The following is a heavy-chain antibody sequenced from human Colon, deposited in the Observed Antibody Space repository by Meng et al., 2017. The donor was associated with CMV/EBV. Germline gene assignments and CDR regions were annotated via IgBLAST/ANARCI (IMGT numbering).Heavy chain of an antibody. CDR1: GFTFSSHW. CDR2: INSDGSST. CDR3: ARERVSGSYLDDY. D-gene: IGHD1-26*01. Sequence: DVQLVEAGGGLVQPGGSLRLSCAASGFTFSSHWMHWVRQAPGKGLVWVSRINSDGSSTSYADSVKGRFTISRDNAKNTLYLQMNSLRVEDTAVYYCARERVSGSYLDDYWGQGTLVTVSS. J-gene: IGHJ4*02. V-gene: IGHV3-74*01.